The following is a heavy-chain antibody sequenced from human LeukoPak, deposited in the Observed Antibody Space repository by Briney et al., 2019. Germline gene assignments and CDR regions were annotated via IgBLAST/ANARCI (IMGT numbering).Heavy chain of an antibody. CDR1: VGTPRNYA. V-gene: IGHV1-69*05. J-gene: IGHJ5*02. Sequence: SVKDSCKVTVGTPRNYAFVWVRQATGQGLEWMGGIVPNFGKTDYAQNVQGRVTFTTDESTSTAYLELTSLRSEDTAIYYCARDHGNSGDGFDRWGQGALVTVSS. CDR2: IVPNFGKT. CDR3: ARDHGNSGDGFDR. D-gene: IGHD6-25*01.